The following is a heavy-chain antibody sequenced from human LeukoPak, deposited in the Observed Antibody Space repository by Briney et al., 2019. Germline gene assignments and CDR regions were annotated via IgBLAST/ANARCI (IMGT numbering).Heavy chain of an antibody. D-gene: IGHD5-24*01. V-gene: IGHV5-51*01. CDR1: GCSFTSYW. CDR3: GRLAKSEGDGYNLAPFDY. J-gene: IGHJ4*02. Sequence: GESLKISCKGSGCSFTSYWIGWVRQMPGKGLEWMGVYYPGDSDIRYSPSFQGQVTISADKSISTAYLQWSSLKASDTAMYYCGRLAKSEGDGYNLAPFDYWGQGTLVTVSS. CDR2: YYPGDSDI.